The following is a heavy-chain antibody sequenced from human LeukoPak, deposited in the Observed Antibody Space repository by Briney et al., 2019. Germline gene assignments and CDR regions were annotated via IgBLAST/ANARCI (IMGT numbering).Heavy chain of an antibody. D-gene: IGHD4-17*01. CDR2: IAFDGSNA. J-gene: IGHJ6*02. V-gene: IGHV3-30-3*01. CDR1: GFTFSSYA. CDR3: SSGRYGDYSRSAYYYGMAV. Sequence: PGGSLRLSCAASGFTFSSYAMHWVRLAPGKGLEWVAVIAFDGSNALYADSVKGRFTTSTDISTSTLYLEMHSLKAEDSAIYYCSSGRYGDYSRSAYYYGMAVWGQGTTVTVSS.